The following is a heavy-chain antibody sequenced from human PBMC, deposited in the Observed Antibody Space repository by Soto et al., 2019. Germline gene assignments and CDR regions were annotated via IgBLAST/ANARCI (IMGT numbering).Heavy chain of an antibody. J-gene: IGHJ4*02. V-gene: IGHV4-39*07. Sequence: SENLSLTCTVSGASISTSSYYWSWIRQPPGRGLEWIGTLYYTGSTYYNPSLNSRVTISINTSKNQFSLRLSSVTAADTAVYYCARAPARYYYDSSGYYYGDYFDYWGQGTLVTVSS. CDR3: ARAPARYYYDSSGYYYGDYFDY. D-gene: IGHD3-22*01. CDR1: GASISTSSYY. CDR2: LYYTGST.